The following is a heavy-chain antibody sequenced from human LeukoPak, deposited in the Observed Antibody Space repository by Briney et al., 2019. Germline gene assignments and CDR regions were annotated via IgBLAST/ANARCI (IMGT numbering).Heavy chain of an antibody. CDR1: GGSISSHY. V-gene: IGHV4-59*11. CDR2: IYYGGST. D-gene: IGHD4-23*01. Sequence: SGTLSLTCTVSGGSISSHYWNWIRQPPGKGLEWIGYIYYGGSTNYNPSLKSRVTISVDTSKNQFSLKLSSVTAADTAVYYCARETTVVTPGRSDVFDIWGQGTMVTVSS. CDR3: ARETTVVTPGRSDVFDI. J-gene: IGHJ3*02.